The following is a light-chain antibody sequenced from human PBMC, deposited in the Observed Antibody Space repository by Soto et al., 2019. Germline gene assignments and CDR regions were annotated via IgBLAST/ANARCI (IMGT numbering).Light chain of an antibody. CDR3: SSYGGSNNVV. Sequence: QSALIQPPSVSGSPGQSVTISCTGTSSDVGSYDYVSWYQQHPGTVPKPMIYNVNTQPSGVPDRFSGSKSGNTASLTVSGLQAEDEADYYCSSYGGSNNVVFGGGTKLTVL. V-gene: IGLV2-8*01. CDR2: NVN. CDR1: SSDVGSYDY. J-gene: IGLJ3*02.